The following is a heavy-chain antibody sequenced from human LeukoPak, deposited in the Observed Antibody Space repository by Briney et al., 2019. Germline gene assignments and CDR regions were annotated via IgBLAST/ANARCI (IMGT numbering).Heavy chain of an antibody. D-gene: IGHD4-17*01. Sequence: PGGSLRLSCAASGFTFSSYWMHWVRHAPGEGRVWVSRINSDGSSITYADPVKGRFTISRDNSKNTLYLQMNSVRAEDTAVYYCAKDVYYGNPRMYYYYYYGMDVWGQGTTVTVSS. CDR1: GFTFSSYW. CDR3: AKDVYYGNPRMYYYYYYGMDV. J-gene: IGHJ6*02. CDR2: INSDGSSI. V-gene: IGHV3-74*03.